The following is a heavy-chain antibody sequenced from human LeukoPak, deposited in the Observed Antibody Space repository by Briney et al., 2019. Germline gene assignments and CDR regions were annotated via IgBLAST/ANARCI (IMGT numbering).Heavy chain of an antibody. CDR2: IYYSGST. V-gene: IGHV4-39*01. Sequence: PSETLSLTCTVSGGSISSYYWGWIRQPPGKGLEWIGSIYYSGSTYYNPSLKSRVTISVDTSKNQFSLKLSSVTAADTAVYYCARSPQQWLVRVTGAFDIWGQGTMVTVSS. D-gene: IGHD6-19*01. CDR3: ARSPQQWLVRVTGAFDI. CDR1: GGSISSYY. J-gene: IGHJ3*02.